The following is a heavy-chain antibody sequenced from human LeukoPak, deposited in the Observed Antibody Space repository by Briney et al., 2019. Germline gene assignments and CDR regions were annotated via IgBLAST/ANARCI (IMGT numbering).Heavy chain of an antibody. Sequence: ASVKVSCKVSGYTLTELSMHWVRQAPGKGLEWMGGFDPEDGETIYAQKFQGRVTMTEDTSTDTAYMELSSLRSEDTAVYYCTRGAPVGSSREFDYWGQGTLVTVSS. V-gene: IGHV1-24*01. CDR1: GYTLTELS. J-gene: IGHJ4*02. D-gene: IGHD5-24*01. CDR2: FDPEDGET. CDR3: TRGAPVGSSREFDY.